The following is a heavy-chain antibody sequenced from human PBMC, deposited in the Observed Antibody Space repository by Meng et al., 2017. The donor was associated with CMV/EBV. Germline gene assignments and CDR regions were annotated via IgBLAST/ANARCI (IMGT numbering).Heavy chain of an antibody. Sequence: GESLMTSCAASGFNFSAYWMIWVRQAPGRGLEWVANIKQHGSEKYYVDSVKGRFTISRDDAKNSLYLQMNSLRVVDTAVYYCAREYGGWFDPWGQGTLVTVSS. CDR2: IKQHGSEK. V-gene: IGHV3-7*01. CDR1: GFNFSAYW. J-gene: IGHJ5*02. CDR3: AREYGGWFDP. D-gene: IGHD3-16*01.